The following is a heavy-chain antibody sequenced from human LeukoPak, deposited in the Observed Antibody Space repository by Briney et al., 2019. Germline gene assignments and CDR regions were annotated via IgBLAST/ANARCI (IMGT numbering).Heavy chain of an antibody. CDR1: GGSFSGYY. J-gene: IGHJ6*03. CDR2: ITHSGST. CDR3: ARAYGRFYYYYMDV. D-gene: IGHD2-15*01. Sequence: PSETLSLTCAVYGGSFSGYYWSWIRQPPGKGPEWIGEITHSGSTNYNPSLKSRVTISVDTSKNQFSLKLSSVTAADTAVYYCARAYGRFYYYYMDVWGKGTTVTVSS. V-gene: IGHV4-34*01.